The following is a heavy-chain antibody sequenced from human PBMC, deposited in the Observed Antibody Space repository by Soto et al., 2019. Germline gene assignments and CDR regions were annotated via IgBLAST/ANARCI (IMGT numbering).Heavy chain of an antibody. CDR3: ARIPRGIAAAGAIKPPFDY. CDR2: IIPIFGTA. D-gene: IGHD6-13*01. CDR1: GGTFSSYA. Sequence: SVKVSCKASGGTFSSYAISWVRQAPGQGLEWMGGIIPIFGTANYAQKLQGRVTMTTDTSTSTAYMELRSLRSDDTAVYYCARIPRGIAAAGAIKPPFDYWGQGTLVTVSS. V-gene: IGHV1-69*05. J-gene: IGHJ4*02.